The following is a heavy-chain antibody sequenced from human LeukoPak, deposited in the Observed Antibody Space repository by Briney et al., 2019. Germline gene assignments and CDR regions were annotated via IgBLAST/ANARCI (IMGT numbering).Heavy chain of an antibody. J-gene: IGHJ4*02. CDR1: GYTFTGYY. CDR3: ARAPAGGPLRFFDY. D-gene: IGHD3-3*01. CDR2: IHHNSGGT. V-gene: IGHV1-2*02. Sequence: ASVKVPCKASGYTFTGYYIHWVRQAPGQGLEWMGWIHHNSGGTNFAQKFQGRVTMTRDSSISTAYMEVSSLRSDDTAVYYCARAPAGGPLRFFDYWGQGTLVTVSS.